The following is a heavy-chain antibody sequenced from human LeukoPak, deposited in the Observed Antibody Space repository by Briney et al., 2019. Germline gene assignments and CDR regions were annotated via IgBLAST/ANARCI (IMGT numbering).Heavy chain of an antibody. J-gene: IGHJ4*02. CDR3: ARDFWSGYSISFDY. D-gene: IGHD3-3*01. CDR2: IYHSGST. V-gene: IGHV4-38-2*02. CDR1: GYSISSGYY. Sequence: ASETLSLTCAASGYSISSGYYWGWIRQPPGKGLEWIGSIYHSGSTYYNPSLKSRVTMSVDTSKNQFSLKLSSVTAADTAVYYCARDFWSGYSISFDYWGQGTLVTVSS.